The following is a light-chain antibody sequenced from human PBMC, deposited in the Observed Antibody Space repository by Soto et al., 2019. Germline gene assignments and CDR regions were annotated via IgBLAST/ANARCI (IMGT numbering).Light chain of an antibody. CDR3: QQRHMSTIT. J-gene: IGKJ5*01. V-gene: IGKV3-11*01. CDR1: QSVRSS. Sequence: EIVMRQSPAPLSLSPGEEATLSCRASQSVRSSLAWYQQKPGQAPRLLIYDAYNRATGIPPRLSGSGSGTDFTLTISSLEPEDSAVYYCQQRHMSTITFGQGTRLEIK. CDR2: DAY.